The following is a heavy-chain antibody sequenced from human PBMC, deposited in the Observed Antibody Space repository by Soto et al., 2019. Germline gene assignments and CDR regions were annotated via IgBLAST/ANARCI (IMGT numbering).Heavy chain of an antibody. V-gene: IGHV1-18*01. CDR2: ISGFNGDT. D-gene: IGHD3-10*01. CDR1: GYTFTDYG. J-gene: IGHJ4*02. Sequence: ASVKVSCKAAGYTFTDYGIGWVRQAPGQGLEWMGWISGFNGDTNYAQKFQGRVTMTTDTSTNTAYLDVGSLRPDDTALYYCARMTIIGGDYFDHWGQGTLVTVSS. CDR3: ARMTIIGGDYFDH.